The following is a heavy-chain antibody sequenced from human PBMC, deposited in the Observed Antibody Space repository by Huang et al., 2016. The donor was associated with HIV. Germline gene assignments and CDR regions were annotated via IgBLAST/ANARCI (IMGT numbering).Heavy chain of an antibody. D-gene: IGHD3-10*01. CDR3: ARGSRQGKYYYGSGTAY. CDR2: IKSDGSST. J-gene: IGHJ4*02. CDR1: GFTFSSYW. Sequence: EVQLVESGGGLVQPGGSLRLSCAASGFTFSSYWMHWVRQVPGKGLVWVSPIKSDGSSTSYADSVKGRFTISRDNAKNTLDLQMNSLRAEDTAVYYCARGSRQGKYYYGSGTAYWGQGTLVTVSS. V-gene: IGHV3-74*01.